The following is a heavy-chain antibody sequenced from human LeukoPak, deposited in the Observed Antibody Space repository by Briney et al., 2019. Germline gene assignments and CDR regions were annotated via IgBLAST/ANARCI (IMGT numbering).Heavy chain of an antibody. Sequence: PGGSLRLSCAASGFTFSSYWMHWVRQAPGKGLEWVSRINSDGGSTTYADSAKGRFTISRDNAKNTMYLQMSSLRADDSAVYYCGRGGLTGQMAAFDYWGQGALVTLST. J-gene: IGHJ4*02. CDR3: GRGGLTGQMAAFDY. CDR2: INSDGGST. D-gene: IGHD3-9*01. CDR1: GFTFSSYW. V-gene: IGHV3-74*01.